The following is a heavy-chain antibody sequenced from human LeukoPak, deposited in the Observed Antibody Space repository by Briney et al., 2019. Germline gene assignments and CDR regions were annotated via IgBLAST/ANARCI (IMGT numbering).Heavy chain of an antibody. CDR1: GLTFSTYA. Sequence: GGSLRLSCEASGLTFSTYAMNWVRQAPGKGLEWVSYISTTGTIYYADSVKGRFTISRDNSKNTLYLQMNSLRAEDTAVYYCAKLGSYEESGWELLVFDYWGQGTLVTVSS. D-gene: IGHD1-26*01. CDR3: AKLGSYEESGWELLVFDY. J-gene: IGHJ4*02. CDR2: ISTTGTI. V-gene: IGHV3-48*01.